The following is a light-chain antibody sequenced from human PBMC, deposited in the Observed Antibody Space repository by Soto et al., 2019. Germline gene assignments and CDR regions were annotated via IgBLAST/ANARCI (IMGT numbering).Light chain of an antibody. V-gene: IGKV3-20*01. CDR1: QSVSSSY. CDR2: AVS. J-gene: IGKJ3*01. Sequence: EIVLTQSPGTLSLSPGERATLSCRASQSVSSSYLAWYQQKPGQTPRLLIYAVSSRATAIPDRFSGSGSGTDFTLTISRLEPEDFAVYYCQQYGSSPFTFGPGTKVDIK. CDR3: QQYGSSPFT.